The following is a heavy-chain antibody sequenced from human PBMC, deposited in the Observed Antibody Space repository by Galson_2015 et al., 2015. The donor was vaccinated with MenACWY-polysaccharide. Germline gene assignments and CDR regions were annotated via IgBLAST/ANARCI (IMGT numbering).Heavy chain of an antibody. CDR1: GFTFSRYW. CDR3: TKDFDWSDGR. CDR2: INGDGNST. Sequence: SLRLSCAASGFTFSRYWMHWIRQAPGKGLVWVSRINGDGNSTNCADSVKGRFTISRDNAKNTLYLQMNSLRAEDTAVYYCTKDFDWSDGRWGQGTLST. D-gene: IGHD3-9*01. J-gene: IGHJ4*02. V-gene: IGHV3-74*01.